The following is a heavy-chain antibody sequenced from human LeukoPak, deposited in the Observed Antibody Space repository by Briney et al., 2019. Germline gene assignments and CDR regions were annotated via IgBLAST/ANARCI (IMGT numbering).Heavy chain of an antibody. V-gene: IGHV3-30*18. CDR3: AKEPHYDILTGSGGVDY. Sequence: PGGSLRLSGAASGFTFSSYGMHWVRQAPGKGLEWVAVISYDGSNKYCADSVKGRFTISRDNSKNTLYLQMNSLRAEDTAVYYCAKEPHYDILTGSGGVDYWGQGTLVTVSS. CDR2: ISYDGSNK. J-gene: IGHJ4*02. CDR1: GFTFSSYG. D-gene: IGHD3-9*01.